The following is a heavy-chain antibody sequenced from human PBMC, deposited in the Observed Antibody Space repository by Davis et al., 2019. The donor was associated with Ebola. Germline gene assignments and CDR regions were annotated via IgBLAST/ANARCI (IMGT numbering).Heavy chain of an antibody. V-gene: IGHV3-74*01. J-gene: IGHJ5*02. CDR1: GFTLSGYW. CDR2: INSDGRST. D-gene: IGHD2-15*01. Sequence: HTGGSLRLSCAASGFTLSGYWMHWVRQAPGKGLVWVSRINSDGRSTDYADSVKGRFTISRDNAKNTLYLQMNSLRAEDTAVYYCARGNRYCSGDTCANWFDPWGQGTLVTVSS. CDR3: ARGNRYCSGDTCANWFDP.